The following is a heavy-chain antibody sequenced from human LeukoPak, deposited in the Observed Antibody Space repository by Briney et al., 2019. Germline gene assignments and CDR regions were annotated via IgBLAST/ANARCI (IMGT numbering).Heavy chain of an antibody. D-gene: IGHD2-2*01. V-gene: IGHV3-74*01. CDR1: GFPFSAYW. Sequence: GGSLRLSCAASGFPFSAYWMHWVRQVPGKGLVWVSRINSDGTTTNYADSVKGRFTISRDNAKNTLYLQMNSLRAEDTAVYYCARETIGVGPASLYWGQGTLVTVSS. CDR3: ARETIGVGPASLY. J-gene: IGHJ4*02. CDR2: INSDGTTT.